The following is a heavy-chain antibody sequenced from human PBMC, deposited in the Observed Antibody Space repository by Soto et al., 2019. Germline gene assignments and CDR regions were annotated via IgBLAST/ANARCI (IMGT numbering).Heavy chain of an antibody. V-gene: IGHV3-23*01. CDR3: AKDSGYSSSYNWFDP. Sequence: EVQLLESGGGLVQPGGSLRLSCAASGFTFSSYAMSWVRQAPGKGLEWVSAISGSGGSTYYADSVKGRFTISRDNSKNTLYLQMNSLRAEDTAVYYCAKDSGYSSSYNWFDPWVQGTLVTVSS. D-gene: IGHD6-13*01. J-gene: IGHJ5*02. CDR2: ISGSGGST. CDR1: GFTFSSYA.